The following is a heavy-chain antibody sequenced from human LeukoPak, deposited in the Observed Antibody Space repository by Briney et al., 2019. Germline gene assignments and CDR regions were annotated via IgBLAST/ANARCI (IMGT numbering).Heavy chain of an antibody. Sequence: SQTLSLTCTVSGGSISSSNYYWSWIRQPAGKGLEWIGRIYTSGSTNYNPSLKSRVTISIDTSKNQFSLKLSSVTAADTAVYYCAREEPTYYYDSSGRGRGYYFDYWGQGTLVTVSS. J-gene: IGHJ4*02. CDR3: AREEPTYYYDSSGRGRGYYFDY. CDR2: IYTSGST. CDR1: GGSISSSNYY. D-gene: IGHD3-22*01. V-gene: IGHV4-61*02.